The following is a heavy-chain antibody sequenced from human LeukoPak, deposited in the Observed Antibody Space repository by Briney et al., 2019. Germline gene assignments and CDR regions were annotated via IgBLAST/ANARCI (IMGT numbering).Heavy chain of an antibody. CDR1: GYTFTSYG. V-gene: IGHV1-18*01. J-gene: IGHJ5*02. Sequence: ASVKVSCKASGYTFTSYGISWVRQAPGQGLEWMGWISAYNGNTNYAQKLQGRVTMTTDTSTSTAYMELRSLRSDDTAVYYCARETTKYYYGSGSYPKNNWFDPWGQGTLVTVSS. D-gene: IGHD3-10*01. CDR3: ARETTKYYYGSGSYPKNNWFDP. CDR2: ISAYNGNT.